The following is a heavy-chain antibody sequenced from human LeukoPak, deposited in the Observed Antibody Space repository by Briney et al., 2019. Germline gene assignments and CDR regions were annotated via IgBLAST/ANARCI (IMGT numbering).Heavy chain of an antibody. CDR2: IYPGDSDT. CDR1: GYSFTSYW. J-gene: IGHJ4*02. D-gene: IGHD6-13*01. V-gene: IGHV5-51*01. CDR3: ARHEAGPYFDY. Sequence: GEPLKISCKGSGYSFTSYWIGWVRQMPGKGLECMGIIYPGDSDTRYSPSFQGQVTISADRSISTAYLQWSSLKASDTAMYYCARHEAGPYFDYWGQGTLVTVSS.